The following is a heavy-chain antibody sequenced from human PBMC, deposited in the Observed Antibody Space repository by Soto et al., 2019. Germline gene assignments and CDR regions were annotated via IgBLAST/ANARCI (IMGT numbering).Heavy chain of an antibody. V-gene: IGHV3-21*01. CDR2: ISSSSSYI. J-gene: IGHJ6*02. CDR3: ARGLTPVHYDYGIDV. CDR1: GFTFSSYS. Sequence: EVQLVESGGGLVKPGGSLRLSCAASGFTFSSYSMNWVRQAPGKGLEWVSSISSSSSYIYYADSVKGRFTISRDNAKNSLCLQMNILRAEDTAVYYCARGLTPVHYDYGIDVWGQGTTVTVSS.